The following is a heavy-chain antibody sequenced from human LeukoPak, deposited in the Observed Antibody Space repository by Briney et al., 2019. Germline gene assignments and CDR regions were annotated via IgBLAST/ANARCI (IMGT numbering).Heavy chain of an antibody. CDR3: ARDRYSGSYLFDY. Sequence: RASVKVSCKASGYTFTGYYMHWVRQAPGQGLEWMGGIIPLFGAPYYAQRFQDRVTITADESTSTAYMELSSLRSEDTAVYYCARDRYSGSYLFDYWGQGTLVTVSS. J-gene: IGHJ4*02. CDR2: IIPLFGAP. D-gene: IGHD1-26*01. CDR1: GYTFTGYY. V-gene: IGHV1-69*13.